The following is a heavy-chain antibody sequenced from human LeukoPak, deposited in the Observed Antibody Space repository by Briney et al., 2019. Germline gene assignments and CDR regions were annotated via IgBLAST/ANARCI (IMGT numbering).Heavy chain of an antibody. Sequence: PGGSLRLSCASSGFPFSSYWLRWVRQAPGKGLECIGSFYHSGRPYYNPSLKSRVPISVDTSKNQFSLKLNSVTAADTAVYYCARHRSRNIVVVVAATSSFDYWGQGTLVTVSS. CDR1: GFPFSSYW. V-gene: IGHV4-38-2*01. CDR2: FYHSGRP. CDR3: ARHRSRNIVVVVAATSSFDY. D-gene: IGHD2-15*01. J-gene: IGHJ4*02.